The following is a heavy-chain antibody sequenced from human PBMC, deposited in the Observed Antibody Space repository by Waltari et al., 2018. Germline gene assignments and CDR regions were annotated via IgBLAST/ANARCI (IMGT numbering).Heavy chain of an antibody. CDR1: GFTFSSYA. Sequence: EVQLLESGGGLVQPGGSLRLSCAASGFTFSSYAMSWVRQAPGKGLEWVSAISGSGGSTYYADSVNGRFTISRDNSKNTLYLQMNSLRAEDTAVYYCAKDYLAGAIGYYYDYFDYWGQGTLVTVSS. CDR3: AKDYLAGAIGYYYDYFDY. J-gene: IGHJ4*02. CDR2: ISGSGGST. V-gene: IGHV3-23*01. D-gene: IGHD3-22*01.